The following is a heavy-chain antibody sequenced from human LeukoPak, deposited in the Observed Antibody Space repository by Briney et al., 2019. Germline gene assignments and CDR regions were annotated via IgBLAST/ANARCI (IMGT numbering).Heavy chain of an antibody. V-gene: IGHV1-69*02. CDR3: ASGDRFLELGGDAFDI. J-gene: IGHJ3*02. Sequence: SVKVSCKASGGTFSSYTISWVRQAPGQGLEWMGRIIPILGIANYAQKFQGRVTITADKSTSTAYMELSSLRSEDTAVYYCASGDRFLELGGDAFDIWGQGTMVTVSS. D-gene: IGHD1-7*01. CDR2: IIPILGIA. CDR1: GGTFSSYT.